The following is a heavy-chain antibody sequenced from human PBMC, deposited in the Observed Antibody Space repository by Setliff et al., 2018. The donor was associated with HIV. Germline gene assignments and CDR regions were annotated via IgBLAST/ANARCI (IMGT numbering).Heavy chain of an antibody. CDR2: MNPNSGNA. Sequence: ASVKVSCKASGYTFTKYDINWVRQATGQGLEWMGWMNPNSGNAEYAQRFQGRVTLTRDTSINAAYMELRGLRSDDTAVYYCARNFGLSPSGKYYYYYGMDIWGQGTTVTVSS. J-gene: IGHJ6*02. CDR3: ARNFGLSPSGKYYYYYGMDI. V-gene: IGHV1-8*03. CDR1: GYTFTKYD. D-gene: IGHD3-10*01.